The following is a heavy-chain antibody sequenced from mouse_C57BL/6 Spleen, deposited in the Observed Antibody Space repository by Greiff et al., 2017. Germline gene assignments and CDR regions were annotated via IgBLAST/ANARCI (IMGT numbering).Heavy chain of an antibody. Sequence: EVQLQQSGPELVKPGASVKIPCKASGYTFTDYNMAWVKQSHGKSLEWIGDINPNNGGTIYNQKFKGKATLTADKSSSTAYMGLRSLTSEDTAVYYCARAADGYYLAYWGQGTLVTVSA. CDR1: GYTFTDYN. V-gene: IGHV1-18*01. CDR3: ARAADGYYLAY. D-gene: IGHD2-3*01. CDR2: INPNNGGT. J-gene: IGHJ3*01.